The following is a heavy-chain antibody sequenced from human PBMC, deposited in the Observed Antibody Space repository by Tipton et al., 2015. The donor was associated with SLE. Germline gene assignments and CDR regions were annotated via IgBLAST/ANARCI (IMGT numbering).Heavy chain of an antibody. D-gene: IGHD3-22*01. CDR3: AVLGDSLGFSV. Sequence: SLRLSCAASGFTIDDYAMHWVRQAPGMALEWVSGISWNSGSIGYADSVRGRFTISRDNARNSLYLQINSLSPEDTAVYYCAVLGDSLGFSVWGQGTLVTVSS. CDR2: ISWNSGSI. CDR1: GFTIDDYA. V-gene: IGHV3-9*01. J-gene: IGHJ4*02.